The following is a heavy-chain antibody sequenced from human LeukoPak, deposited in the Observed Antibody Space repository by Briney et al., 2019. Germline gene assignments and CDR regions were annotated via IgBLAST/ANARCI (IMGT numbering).Heavy chain of an antibody. CDR3: ARDIAPGDSSGYSPYYYYGMDV. V-gene: IGHV1-18*01. Sequence: ASVKVSCKASGYTFTSYGISWVRQAPGQGLEWMGWISAYNGNTNYAQKLQGRVTMTTDTSTSTAYMGLRSLRSDDTAVYYCARDIAPGDSSGYSPYYYYGMDVWGQGTTVTVSS. J-gene: IGHJ6*02. CDR1: GYTFTSYG. CDR2: ISAYNGNT. D-gene: IGHD3-22*01.